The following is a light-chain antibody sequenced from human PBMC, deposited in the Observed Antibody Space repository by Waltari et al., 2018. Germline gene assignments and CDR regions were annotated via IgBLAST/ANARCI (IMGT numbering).Light chain of an antibody. Sequence: QSALTQPRSVSGSPGQSVTISCTGPSSHVGGYDYVTWYRHHPGKAPQVMIYEVTKRPSGVPDRFSGSRSGNTASLTISGLQADDEATYYCCSYAGTYTYVLFGGGTKLTVL. J-gene: IGLJ2*01. V-gene: IGLV2-11*01. CDR1: SSHVGGYDY. CDR2: EVT. CDR3: CSYAGTYTYVL.